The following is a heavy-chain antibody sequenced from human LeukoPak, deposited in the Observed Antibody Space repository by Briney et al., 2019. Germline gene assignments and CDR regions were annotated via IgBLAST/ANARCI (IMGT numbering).Heavy chain of an antibody. CDR2: IRYDGSNK. D-gene: IGHD2-2*01. CDR3: AKDLRRDIVVVPAAETY. J-gene: IGHJ4*02. Sequence: GGSLRLSCAASGFTFSSYGMHWVRQAPGKGLEWVAFIRYDGSNKYYADSVKGRFTISRDNSKNTLYLQMNSLRAEDTAVYYCAKDLRRDIVVVPAAETYWGQGTLVTVSS. V-gene: IGHV3-30*02. CDR1: GFTFSSYG.